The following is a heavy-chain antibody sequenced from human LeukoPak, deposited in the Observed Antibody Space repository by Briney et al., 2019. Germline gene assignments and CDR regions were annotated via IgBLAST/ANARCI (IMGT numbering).Heavy chain of an antibody. V-gene: IGHV4-34*01. CDR3: ARGETLGIRYCSGGSCTRLGYYFDY. Sequence: PSETLSLTCAVYGGSFSGYYWSWIRQPPGKGLEWIGEINHSGSTNYNPSLKSRVTISVDTSKNQFSLKLSSVTAADTAVYYCARGETLGIRYCSGGSCTRLGYYFDYWGQGTLVTVSS. D-gene: IGHD2-15*01. CDR2: INHSGST. J-gene: IGHJ4*02. CDR1: GGSFSGYY.